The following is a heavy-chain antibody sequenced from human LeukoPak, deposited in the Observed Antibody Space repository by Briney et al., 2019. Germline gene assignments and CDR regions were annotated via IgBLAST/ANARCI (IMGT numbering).Heavy chain of an antibody. J-gene: IGHJ2*01. Sequence: PSETLSLTCTVSGGSISSSSYYWGWIRQPPGKGLEWIGSIYYSGSTYYNPSLKSRVTISVDTSKNQFSLKLSSVTAADTAVYYCARAVKAMVYWYFDLWGRGTLVTVSS. D-gene: IGHD5-18*01. CDR1: GGSISSSSYY. CDR2: IYYSGST. V-gene: IGHV4-39*01. CDR3: ARAVKAMVYWYFDL.